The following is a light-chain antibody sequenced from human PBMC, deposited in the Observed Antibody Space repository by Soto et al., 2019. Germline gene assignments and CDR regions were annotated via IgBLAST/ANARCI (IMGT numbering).Light chain of an antibody. J-gene: IGLJ2*01. Sequence: QSVLTQPPSAYGTPGQRVTISCSGSGSSIGTNTVNWYRQLPGTAPKLLIYGNNQRPSGVPDRFSGSKSGTSASLAISGLQSEDEADYYCAPWDGSLNNVLFGGGTKVTVL. CDR3: APWDGSLNNVL. CDR2: GNN. V-gene: IGLV1-44*01. CDR1: GSSIGTNT.